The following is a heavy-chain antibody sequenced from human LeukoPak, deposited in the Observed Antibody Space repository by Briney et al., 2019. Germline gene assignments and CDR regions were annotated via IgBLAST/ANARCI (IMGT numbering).Heavy chain of an antibody. Sequence: PGGSLRLSCAGSGFTFSTYDMNWVRQAPGKGLEWVSVISDSGGSTYFADSVKGRFTISRDNSKNTLYLQMNSLRAEDTAVYYCAKGHDYDISTGFAYYFDNWGQGTLVTVSS. CDR2: ISDSGGST. CDR3: AKGHDYDISTGFAYYFDN. D-gene: IGHD3-9*01. CDR1: GFTFSTYD. J-gene: IGHJ4*02. V-gene: IGHV3-23*01.